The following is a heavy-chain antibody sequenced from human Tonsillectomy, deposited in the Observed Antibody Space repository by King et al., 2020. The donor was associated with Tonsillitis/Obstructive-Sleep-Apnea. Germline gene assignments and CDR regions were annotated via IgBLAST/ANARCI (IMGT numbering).Heavy chain of an antibody. CDR3: AKASQSYYYDSSGYYGGVDY. J-gene: IGHJ4*02. CDR1: GFTFSSHA. CDR2: ISYDGSNK. Sequence: VQLVESGGGVVQPGRSLRLSCAASGFTFSSHAMHWVRQAPGKGLEWVAVISYDGSNKYYADSVKGRFTISRDNSKNTLYLQMNSLRAEDTAVYYCAKASQSYYYDSSGYYGGVDYWGQGTLVTVSS. V-gene: IGHV3-30*18. D-gene: IGHD3-22*01.